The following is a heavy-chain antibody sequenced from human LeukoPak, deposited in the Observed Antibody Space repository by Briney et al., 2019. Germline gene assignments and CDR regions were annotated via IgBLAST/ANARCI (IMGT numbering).Heavy chain of an antibody. CDR1: GGSISSYY. CDR3: ARLLNNDNAGDPDTFDM. D-gene: IGHD2-21*02. CDR2: IYYTGTT. J-gene: IGHJ3*02. Sequence: SETLSLTCTVSGGSISSYYWSWIRQSPERGLEWIGFIYYTGTTRYNPSLRGRVTMSVDSSRNHFSLKLTSMTAADTALYYCARLLNNDNAGDPDTFDMWGQGTMVTVSS. V-gene: IGHV4-59*01.